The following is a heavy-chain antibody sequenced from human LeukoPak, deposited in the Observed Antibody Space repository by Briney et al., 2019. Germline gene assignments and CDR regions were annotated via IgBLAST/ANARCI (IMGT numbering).Heavy chain of an antibody. J-gene: IGHJ5*02. CDR3: ARIWSCSSTSCYVRGWFDP. CDR1: GYTFTSYG. D-gene: IGHD2-2*01. Sequence: ASVKVSCKASGYTFTSYGISWVRQAPGQGLEWMGWISAYNGNTNYAQKLQGRVTMTTDTSTSTAYMDLRSLRSDDTAVYYCARIWSCSSTSCYVRGWFDPWGQGTLVTVSS. CDR2: ISAYNGNT. V-gene: IGHV1-18*01.